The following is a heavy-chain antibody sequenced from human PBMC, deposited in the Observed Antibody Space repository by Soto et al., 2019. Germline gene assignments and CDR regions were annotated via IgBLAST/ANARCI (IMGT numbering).Heavy chain of an antibody. J-gene: IGHJ3*02. V-gene: IGHV3-21*01. Sequence: GGSLRLSCAASGFTFSSYSMNWVRQAPGKGLEWVSSISSSSSYIYYADSVKGRFTISRDNAKNSLYLQMNSLRAEDTAVYYCAGSKLGIDAFDIWGQGTMVTVSS. D-gene: IGHD7-27*01. CDR1: GFTFSSYS. CDR2: ISSSSSYI. CDR3: AGSKLGIDAFDI.